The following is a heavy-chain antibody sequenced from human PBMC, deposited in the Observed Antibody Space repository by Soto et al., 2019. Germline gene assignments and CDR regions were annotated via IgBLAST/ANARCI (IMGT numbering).Heavy chain of an antibody. V-gene: IGHV4-59*01. CDR2: VYHTGST. CDR3: ARGGNRYSNVASGVGGFDY. D-gene: IGHD5-12*01. J-gene: IGHJ4*02. Sequence: XGTLSLTCTVSGASISSSYWSGIRQSPGKGLEWIGYVYHTGSTNYNPSLKSRVTISLDTSKSQFSLNLTSLTTADTAVYFCARGGNRYSNVASGVGGFDYWGQGSLVTVSS. CDR1: GASISSSY.